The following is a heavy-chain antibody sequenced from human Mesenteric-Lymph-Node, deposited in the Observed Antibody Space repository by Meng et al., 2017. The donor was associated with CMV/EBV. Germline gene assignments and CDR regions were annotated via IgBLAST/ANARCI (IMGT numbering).Heavy chain of an antibody. D-gene: IGHD6-13*01. CDR2: MSKDGSVI. V-gene: IGHV3-30*04. CDR1: GFTFSSYA. CDR3: ARDLAAAGGMDV. Sequence: GESLKISCEASGFTFSSYAMHWVRQAPGEGPEWVAVMSKDGSVIIYADSVKGRFTISRDNSKNTLYLQMNSLRAEDTALYYCARDLAAAGGMDVWGQGTTVTVSS. J-gene: IGHJ6*02.